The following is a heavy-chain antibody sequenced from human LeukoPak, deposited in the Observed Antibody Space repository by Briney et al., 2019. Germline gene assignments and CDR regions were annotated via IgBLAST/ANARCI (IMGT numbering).Heavy chain of an antibody. CDR2: IYYSGST. CDR1: GGSISSSSYY. J-gene: IGHJ4*02. D-gene: IGHD3-9*01. Sequence: PSETLSLTCTVSGGSISSSSYYWGWIRQPPGKGLEWIGSIYYSGSTYYNPSLKSRVTISVDTSKNQFSLKLSSVTAADTAVYYCARDSGYDILTGVPHYWGQGTLVTVSS. V-gene: IGHV4-39*07. CDR3: ARDSGYDILTGVPHY.